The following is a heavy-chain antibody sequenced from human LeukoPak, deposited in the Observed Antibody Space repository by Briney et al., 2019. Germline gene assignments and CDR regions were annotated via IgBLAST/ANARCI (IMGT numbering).Heavy chain of an antibody. J-gene: IGHJ5*02. CDR2: INPNSGGT. D-gene: IGHD3-10*01. CDR3: ALYYYGSGNIFDP. V-gene: IGHV1-2*06. Sequence: GASVKVSCKASEYTFTGYYMHWVRQAPGQGLEWMGRINPNSGGTNYAQKFQGRVTMTRDTSISTAYMELSRLRSDDTAVYYCALYYYGSGNIFDPWGQGTLVTVSS. CDR1: EYTFTGYY.